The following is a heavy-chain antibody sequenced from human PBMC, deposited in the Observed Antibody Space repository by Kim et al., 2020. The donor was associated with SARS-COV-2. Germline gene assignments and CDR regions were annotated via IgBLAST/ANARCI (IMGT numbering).Heavy chain of an antibody. CDR3: ARATLGLDV. Sequence: GGSLRLSCAASGFTFSTYDMHWVRQTTGKCLEWVSAIGTAGDTDYVGSVKGRFTISRENAKNSLYLQMNNLRAGDTAVYYCARATLGLDVWGQGTTVTVSS. CDR2: IGTAGDT. V-gene: IGHV3-13*01. J-gene: IGHJ6*02. CDR1: GFTFSTYD.